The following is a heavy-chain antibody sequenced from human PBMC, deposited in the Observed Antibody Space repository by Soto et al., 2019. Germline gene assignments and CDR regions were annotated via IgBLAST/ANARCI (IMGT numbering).Heavy chain of an antibody. Sequence: PSETLSRTCAVYGGSFSGYYWSWIRQPPGKGLEWIGEINHSGSTNYNPSLKSRVTISVDTSKNQFSLKLSSVTAADTAVYYCATGGGYCSSTSCLNPPDQDKGSTLDPWGQGTLVTVSS. CDR2: INHSGST. V-gene: IGHV4-34*01. J-gene: IGHJ5*02. CDR3: ATGGGYCSSTSCLNPPDQDKGSTLDP. CDR1: GGSFSGYY. D-gene: IGHD2-2*01.